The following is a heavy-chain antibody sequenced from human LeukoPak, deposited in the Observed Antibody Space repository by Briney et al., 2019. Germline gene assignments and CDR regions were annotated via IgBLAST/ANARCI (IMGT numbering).Heavy chain of an antibody. CDR1: GFTFSSYW. D-gene: IGHD2-8*01. CDR2: IKQDGSEK. CDR3: ARGPMVYAILTQPFDP. Sequence: GGSLRLSWAASGFTFSSYWMSWGRQAPGKGREWVANIKQDGSEKYYVDSGKGRFTISRDNAKNSLYLQMNSLRAEDTAVYYCARGPMVYAILTQPFDPWGEGNLVTVSS. V-gene: IGHV3-7*03. J-gene: IGHJ5*02.